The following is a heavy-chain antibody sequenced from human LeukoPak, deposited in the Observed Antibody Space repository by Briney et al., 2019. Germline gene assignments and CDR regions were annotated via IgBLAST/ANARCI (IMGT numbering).Heavy chain of an antibody. V-gene: IGHV4-34*01. Sequence: SETLSRTCAVYGGSFSGYYWSWIRQPPGKGLEWIGEINHSGSTNYNPSLKSRVTISVDTSKNQFTLKLSSVTAADTAVYYCARATATVDYWGQGTLVTVSS. J-gene: IGHJ4*02. CDR1: GGSFSGYY. CDR2: INHSGST. D-gene: IGHD2-21*02. CDR3: ARATATVDY.